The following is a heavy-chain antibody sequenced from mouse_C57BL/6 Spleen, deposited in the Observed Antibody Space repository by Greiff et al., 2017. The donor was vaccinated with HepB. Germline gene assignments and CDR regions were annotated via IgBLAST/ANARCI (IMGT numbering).Heavy chain of an antibody. J-gene: IGHJ2*01. CDR3: AREGLRLYYFDY. CDR1: GYTFTSYW. CDR2: IYPSDSET. Sequence: QVQLKQPGAELVRPGSSVKLSCKASGYTFTSYWMDWVKQRPGQGLEWIGNIYPSDSETHYNQKFKDKATLTVDKSSSTAYMQLSSLTSEDSAVYYCAREGLRLYYFDYWGQGTTLTVSS. V-gene: IGHV1-61*01. D-gene: IGHD2-2*01.